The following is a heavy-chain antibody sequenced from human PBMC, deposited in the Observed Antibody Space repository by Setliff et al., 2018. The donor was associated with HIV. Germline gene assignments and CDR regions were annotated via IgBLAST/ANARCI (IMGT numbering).Heavy chain of an antibody. CDR3: ARAHGGRQLTPFDY. V-gene: IGHV1-69*10. J-gene: IGHJ4*02. Sequence: GASVKVSCKASGGTFSSYAISWVRQAPGQGLEWMGGIIPILGIANYAQKFQGRVTITADESTSTAYMELSSLRSEDTAVYYCARAHGGRQLTPFDYGGQGTLVTVS. D-gene: IGHD3-16*01. CDR2: IIPILGIA. CDR1: GGTFSSYA.